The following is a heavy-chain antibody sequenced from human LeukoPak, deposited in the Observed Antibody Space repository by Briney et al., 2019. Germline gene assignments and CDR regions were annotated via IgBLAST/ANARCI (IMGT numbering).Heavy chain of an antibody. V-gene: IGHV3-21*01. D-gene: IGHD3-10*01. CDR2: ISSSSSYI. CDR1: GFTFSSNS. CDR3: ARGIYGSGVGMDV. J-gene: IGHJ6*02. Sequence: GGSLRLSCAASGFTFSSNSMNWVRQAPGKGLEWVSSISSSSSYIYYADSVKGRFTISRDNAKNSLYLQMNSLRAEATAVYYCARGIYGSGVGMDVWGQGTTVTVSS.